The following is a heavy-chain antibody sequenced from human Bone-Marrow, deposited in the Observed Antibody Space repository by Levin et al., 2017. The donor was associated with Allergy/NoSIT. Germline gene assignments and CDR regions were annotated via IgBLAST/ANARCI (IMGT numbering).Heavy chain of an antibody. Sequence: GESLKISCAASGFTFTSFSMNWVRQTPGKRLEWVSAISSHSEYIYYADSVRGRFTVTRDNAQKLVHLEMNGLTIEDTALYYCVRVGGDDFWSGFSYWGRGTQVIVSS. J-gene: IGHJ4*02. CDR2: ISSHSEYI. V-gene: IGHV3-21*01. D-gene: IGHD3-3*01. CDR3: VRVGGDDFWSGFSY. CDR1: GFTFTSFS.